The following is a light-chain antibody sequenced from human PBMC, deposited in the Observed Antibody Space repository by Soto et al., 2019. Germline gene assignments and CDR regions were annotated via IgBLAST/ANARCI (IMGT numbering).Light chain of an antibody. J-gene: IGKJ4*01. Sequence: IQLTQSPSSLSASVGDRVTITCRASQDISSSLGWYQQKPGKAPKLLIYAASILQSGVPSRFSGSGFGTDFTLTISSLQAEDFASYFCQQLRSYPSTFGGGNKVEIK. CDR2: AAS. CDR1: QDISSS. V-gene: IGKV1-9*01. CDR3: QQLRSYPST.